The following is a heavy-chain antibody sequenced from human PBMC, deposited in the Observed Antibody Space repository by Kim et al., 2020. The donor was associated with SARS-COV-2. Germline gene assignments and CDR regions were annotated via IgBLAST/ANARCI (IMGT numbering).Heavy chain of an antibody. CDR1: GYTFTSYA. CDR2: INAGNGNT. D-gene: IGHD3-22*01. V-gene: IGHV1-3*01. J-gene: IGHJ4*02. Sequence: ASVKVSCKASGYTFTSYAMHWVRQAPGQRLEWMGWINAGNGNTKYSQKFQGRVTITRDTSASTAYMELSSLRSEDTAVYYCARGRITMIVVVPENDYWGQGTLVTVSS. CDR3: ARGRITMIVVVPENDY.